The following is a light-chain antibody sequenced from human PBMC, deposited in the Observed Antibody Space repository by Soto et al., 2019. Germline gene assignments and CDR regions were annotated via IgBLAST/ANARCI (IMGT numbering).Light chain of an antibody. CDR3: QQCNNWPQWT. V-gene: IGKV3D-15*01. CDR2: AAS. J-gene: IGKJ1*01. Sequence: IVMTHSPATLTVSPGDRATLSCRASQSVSINLAWYQQKPGQVPRLLIYAASNRATGIPPRFSGSGSGTDFTLTISSLEPEDFAVYYCQQCNNWPQWTFGQGTKVDIK. CDR1: QSVSIN.